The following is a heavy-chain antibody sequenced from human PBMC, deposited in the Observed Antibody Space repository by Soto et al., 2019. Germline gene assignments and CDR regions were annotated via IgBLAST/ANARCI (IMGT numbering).Heavy chain of an antibody. CDR2: IYHSGST. J-gene: IGHJ6*02. D-gene: IGHD1-26*01. Sequence: QVQLQESGPGLVKPSGTLSLTCAVSGGSISSSNWWSWVRQPPGKGLEWIGEIYHSGSTNYNPSLKSRVPISVDKSKNQFSLKLSSVTAADTAVYYCARVSGSYYNYYSYGMDVWGQGTTVTVSS. CDR3: ARVSGSYYNYYSYGMDV. V-gene: IGHV4-4*02. CDR1: GGSISSSNW.